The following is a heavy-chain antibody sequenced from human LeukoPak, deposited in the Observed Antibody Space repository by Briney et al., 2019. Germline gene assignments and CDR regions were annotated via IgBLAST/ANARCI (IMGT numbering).Heavy chain of an antibody. Sequence: SETLSLTCAVYGGSFSGYYWSWIRQPPGKGLEWIGEINHSGSTNYNPSLKSRVTISVDTSENQFSLKLSSVTAADTAVYYCARGRRVSTYYYDSSGYYRPYFDYWGQGTLVTVSS. D-gene: IGHD3-22*01. CDR2: INHSGST. J-gene: IGHJ4*02. V-gene: IGHV4-34*01. CDR3: ARGRRVSTYYYDSSGYYRPYFDY. CDR1: GGSFSGYY.